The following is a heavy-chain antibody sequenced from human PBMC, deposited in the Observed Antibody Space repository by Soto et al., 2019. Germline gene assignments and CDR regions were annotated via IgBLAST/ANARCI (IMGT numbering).Heavy chain of an antibody. CDR2: ISAYNGNT. CDR3: AREPNYFDY. V-gene: IGHV1-18*01. J-gene: IGHJ4*02. CDR1: GYTFTSYG. Sequence: QVQLVQSGXEVXXXGASVKVSCKASGYTFTSYGISWVRQAPGQGLEWMGWISAYNGNTKYAQKLQGRVTMTTDTSTSTADMELRSLRSDDTAVYYCAREPNYFDYWGQGTLVTVSS.